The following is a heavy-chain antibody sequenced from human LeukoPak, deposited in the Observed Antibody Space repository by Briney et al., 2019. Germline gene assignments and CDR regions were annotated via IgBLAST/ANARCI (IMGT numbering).Heavy chain of an antibody. CDR1: GFIVNSNY. CDR3: ATSYGDHAKGAFDI. Sequence: GGSERLSCAASGFIVNSNYMSWLRQAPGKGLEWVSVIYSGGSTYYADSVKGRFTVSRDNSKNTLYLQMNSLRAEDTAVYYCATSYGDHAKGAFDIWGQGTMVTVSS. J-gene: IGHJ3*02. CDR2: IYSGGST. D-gene: IGHD4-17*01. V-gene: IGHV3-53*01.